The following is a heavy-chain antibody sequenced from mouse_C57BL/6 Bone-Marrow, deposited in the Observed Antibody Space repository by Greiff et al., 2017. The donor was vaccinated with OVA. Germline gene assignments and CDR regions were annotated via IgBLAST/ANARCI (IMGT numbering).Heavy chain of an antibody. J-gene: IGHJ1*03. CDR2: ILPGSGST. CDR3: QLYWYFDV. V-gene: IGHV1-9*01. CDR1: GYTFTGYW. Sequence: QVHVKQPGAELVRPGTSVKLSCKASGYTFTGYWIEWVKQRPGHGLEWIGEILPGSGSTNYNEKFKGKATFTADTSSNTAYMQLSSLTTEDSAIYYCQLYWYFDVWGTGTTVTVSS. D-gene: IGHD4-1*02.